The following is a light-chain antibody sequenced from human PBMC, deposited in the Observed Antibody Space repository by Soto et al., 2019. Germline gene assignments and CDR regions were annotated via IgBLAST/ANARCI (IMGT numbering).Light chain of an antibody. CDR2: RAS. J-gene: IGKJ4*01. CDR1: QSVLHSSNSKNY. V-gene: IGKV4-1*01. CDR3: QQYYSTPLT. Sequence: DIVMTQSPDSLAVSLGERATINCKSSQSVLHSSNSKNYIAWYQQKPGQPPNLLIYRASTRESGVPDRFSGSGSGTDFTLTISSLQAEDVAVYYCQQYYSTPLTFGGGTKVDIK.